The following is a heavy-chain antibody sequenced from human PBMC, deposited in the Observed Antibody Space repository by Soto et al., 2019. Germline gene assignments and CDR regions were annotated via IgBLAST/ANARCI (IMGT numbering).Heavy chain of an antibody. D-gene: IGHD6-19*01. CDR2: MNPNSGNT. J-gene: IGHJ4*02. Sequence: ASVKVSCKASGYTFTSYDINWVRQATGQGLEWMGWMNPNSGNTGYAQKFQGRVTMTRNTSISTAYMELSSLRSEDTAVYYCARPLYSSGWYGFYYFDYWGQGTLVTVSS. CDR3: ARPLYSSGWYGFYYFDY. CDR1: GYTFTSYD. V-gene: IGHV1-8*01.